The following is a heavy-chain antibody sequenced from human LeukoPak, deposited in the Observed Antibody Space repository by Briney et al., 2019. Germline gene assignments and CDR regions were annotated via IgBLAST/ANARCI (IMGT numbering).Heavy chain of an antibody. J-gene: IGHJ5*02. D-gene: IGHD6-19*01. Sequence: SETLSLTCTVSGGSGISGSYYWSWIRQPPGKGLEWIGYIYHSGTTKYNPSLKSRVTISIDTSKNQFSPKVRSVTAADTAVYFCARGTPLYSSDWYVNWFDPWGQGTLVTVSS. CDR2: IYHSGTT. CDR3: ARGTPLYSSDWYVNWFDP. V-gene: IGHV4-61*01. CDR1: GGSGISGSYY.